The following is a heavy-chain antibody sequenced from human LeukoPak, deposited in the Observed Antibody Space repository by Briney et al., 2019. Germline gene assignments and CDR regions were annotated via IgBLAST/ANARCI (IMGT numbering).Heavy chain of an antibody. Sequence: GGSLRLSCAASGFTVSSNYMSWVRQAPGKGLEWVSVIYSGGSTYYADSVKGRFTISRDNSKNTLYLQMNSLRAEDTAVYYCATAFSVAYFDYWGQGTLVTVSS. CDR2: IYSGGST. V-gene: IGHV3-66*01. CDR3: ATAFSVAYFDY. CDR1: GFTVSSNY. J-gene: IGHJ4*02. D-gene: IGHD5/OR15-5a*01.